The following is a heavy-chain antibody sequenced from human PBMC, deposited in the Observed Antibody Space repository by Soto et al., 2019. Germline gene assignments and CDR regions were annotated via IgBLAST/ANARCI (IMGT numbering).Heavy chain of an antibody. CDR1: GGSISSSSYY. CDR3: ARLYGGSLFDY. CDR2: IYYSGST. J-gene: IGHJ4*02. Sequence: PSETLSLTCTVSGGSISSSSYYWGWIRQPPGKGLEWIGSIYYSGSTYYNPSLKSRVTISVDTSKNQISLKLSSVTAADTAVYYCARLYGGSLFDYWGQGTLVTVSS. D-gene: IGHD2-15*01. V-gene: IGHV4-39*01.